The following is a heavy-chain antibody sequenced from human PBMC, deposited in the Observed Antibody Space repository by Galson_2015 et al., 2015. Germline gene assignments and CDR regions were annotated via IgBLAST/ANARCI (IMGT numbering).Heavy chain of an antibody. CDR2: IKQDGSEK. J-gene: IGHJ4*02. D-gene: IGHD3-22*01. CDR1: GFTFSSYW. Sequence: SLRLSCAASGFTFSSYWMSWVRQAPGKGLEWVANIKQDGSEKYYVDSVKGRFTISRDNAKNSLYLQMNSLRAEDTAVYYCASGLLDYYYDSSGYLSWGRGTLVTVSS. CDR3: ASGLLDYYYDSSGYLS. V-gene: IGHV3-7*01.